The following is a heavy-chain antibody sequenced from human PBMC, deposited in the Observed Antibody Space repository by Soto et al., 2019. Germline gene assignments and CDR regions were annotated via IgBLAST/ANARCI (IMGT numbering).Heavy chain of an antibody. CDR2: ISLYSDGT. V-gene: IGHV1-18*01. CDR3: ARVVPGAEAWFGP. J-gene: IGHJ5*02. D-gene: IGHD2-2*01. CDR1: GYTFSNYG. Sequence: QVQLVQSGGEVKRPGASVKVSCKTSGYTFSNYGITWVRQAPGQPLEWLGWISLYSDGTNYAQKFQGRVSMTTDTSTTTAYMELRGLRSDDTAVYYCARVVPGAEAWFGPWGKGTLVTVSS.